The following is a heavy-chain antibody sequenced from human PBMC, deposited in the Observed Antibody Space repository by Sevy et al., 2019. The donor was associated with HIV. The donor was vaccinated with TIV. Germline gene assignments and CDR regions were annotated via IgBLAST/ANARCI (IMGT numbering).Heavy chain of an antibody. J-gene: IGHJ4*02. D-gene: IGHD1-1*01. Sequence: GGSLRLSCAAAGFTFSSYTMNWVRQAPGKGLEWVASISFSSNYIYYTDSLKGRFTSSRDNAKNSLYLQMNSLRAEDTAVYYCAREDSKNWRYFDYWGQGTLVTVSS. CDR2: ISFSSNYI. CDR1: GFTFSSYT. CDR3: AREDSKNWRYFDY. V-gene: IGHV3-21*01.